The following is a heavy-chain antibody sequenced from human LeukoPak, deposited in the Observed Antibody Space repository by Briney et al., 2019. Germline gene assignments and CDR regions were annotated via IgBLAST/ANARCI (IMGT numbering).Heavy chain of an antibody. Sequence: GGSLRLSRTASGFSFSRYDMNWVRQAPGKGLEWVAFIRYDGSNKYYADSVKGRFTISRDNSKNTLYLQMNSLRAEDTAVYYCASEVGATGDYWGQGTLVTVSS. CDR1: GFSFSRYD. J-gene: IGHJ4*02. CDR3: ASEVGATGDY. D-gene: IGHD1-26*01. CDR2: IRYDGSNK. V-gene: IGHV3-30*02.